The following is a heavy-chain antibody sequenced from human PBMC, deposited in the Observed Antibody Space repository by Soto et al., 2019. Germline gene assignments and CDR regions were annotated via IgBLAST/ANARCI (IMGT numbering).Heavy chain of an antibody. CDR1: GGTFSSYA. V-gene: IGHV1-69*13. D-gene: IGHD5-12*01. CDR3: ARDVATRLKPYYYYGMDV. Sequence: SVKVSCKASGGTFSSYAISWVRQAPGQGLEWMGGIIPIFGTANYAQKFQGRVTITADESTSTAYMELSSLRSEDTAVYYCARDVATRLKPYYYYGMDVWGQGTTVTVSS. CDR2: IIPIFGTA. J-gene: IGHJ6*02.